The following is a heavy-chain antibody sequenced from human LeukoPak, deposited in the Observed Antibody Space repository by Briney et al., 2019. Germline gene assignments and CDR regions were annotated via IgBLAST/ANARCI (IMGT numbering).Heavy chain of an antibody. V-gene: IGHV3-21*06. D-gene: IGHD3-3*01. CDR3: ARGRLGILEWQPFDY. CDR2: ISSSGTYI. J-gene: IGHJ4*02. CDR1: GFTFSRYT. Sequence: GGSLRLSCAASGFTFSRYTMTWVRQAPGKGLEWVSSISSSGTYIYSADSLKGRFTISRDNAKNSLYLQMNSLTAEDTAVYYCARGRLGILEWQPFDYWGQGTLVTVSS.